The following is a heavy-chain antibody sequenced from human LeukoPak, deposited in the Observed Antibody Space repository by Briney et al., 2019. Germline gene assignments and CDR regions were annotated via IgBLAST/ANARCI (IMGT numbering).Heavy chain of an antibody. D-gene: IGHD3-10*01. CDR3: AGSVLLWFGGLPDAFDI. Sequence: ASVKVSCKASGYTFTSYGISWVRQAPGQGLEWMGWISAYNGNTNYAQKLQGRVTMTTDTSTSTAYMELRSLRSDDTAVYYCAGSVLLWFGGLPDAFDIWGQGTMVTVSS. CDR2: ISAYNGNT. CDR1: GYTFTSYG. J-gene: IGHJ3*02. V-gene: IGHV1-18*01.